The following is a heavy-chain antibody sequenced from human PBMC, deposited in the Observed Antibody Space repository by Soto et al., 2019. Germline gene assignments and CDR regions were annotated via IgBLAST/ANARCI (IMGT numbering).Heavy chain of an antibody. CDR2: IYYSGST. J-gene: IGHJ5*02. D-gene: IGHD3-3*02. Sequence: PSETLSLTCTVSGGSISSSSYYWGWIRQPPGKGLEWIGSIYYSGSTYYNPSLKSRVTISVDTSKNQFSLKLSSVTAADTAVYYCASPKIAFYNLLAPWGQGTLVPVSS. CDR1: GGSISSSSYY. CDR3: ASPKIAFYNLLAP. V-gene: IGHV4-39*01.